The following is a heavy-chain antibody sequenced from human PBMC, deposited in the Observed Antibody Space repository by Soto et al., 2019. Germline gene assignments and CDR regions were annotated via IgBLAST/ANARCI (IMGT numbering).Heavy chain of an antibody. V-gene: IGHV3-53*01. CDR3: ARDGGSSGVDY. D-gene: IGHD6-19*01. Sequence: EVQLVESGGGLIQPGGSLRLSCAASGFTVSNNYMSWVRQAPGKGLEWVSVIYSGGTTYYSDSVKGRFTISRDTSKNTLYLEMNSLRAEDTAVYYCARDGGSSGVDYWGQGTLVTVSS. CDR1: GFTVSNNY. J-gene: IGHJ4*02. CDR2: IYSGGTT.